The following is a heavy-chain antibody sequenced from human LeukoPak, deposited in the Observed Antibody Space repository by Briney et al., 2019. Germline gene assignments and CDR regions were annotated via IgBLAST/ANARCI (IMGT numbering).Heavy chain of an antibody. V-gene: IGHV3-48*04. D-gene: IGHD1-26*01. J-gene: IGHJ3*02. CDR2: ISSSSSTI. Sequence: GGSLRLSCAASGFTFSSSSMNWVRQAPGKGLEWVSYISSSSSTIHYAESVKGRFTISRDNAKNSLYLQMNSLRAEDTAVYYCARSLGGSYYPDAFDIWGQGTMVTVSS. CDR1: GFTFSSSS. CDR3: ARSLGGSYYPDAFDI.